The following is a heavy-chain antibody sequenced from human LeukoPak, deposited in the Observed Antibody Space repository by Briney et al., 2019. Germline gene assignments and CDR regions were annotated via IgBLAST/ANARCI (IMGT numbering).Heavy chain of an antibody. Sequence: GESLKFSSKACGYTLANFWFGWWRQMPGKGLEWMGIIYPGDSDTRYSPSFQGQVTISADKSINTAYLLWRSLKASDAAVYYFSRSAFVGSTADYWGQGTLVTVSS. CDR1: GYTLANFW. CDR3: SRSAFVGSTADY. CDR2: IYPGDSDT. J-gene: IGHJ4*02. V-gene: IGHV5-51*01. D-gene: IGHD2-2*03.